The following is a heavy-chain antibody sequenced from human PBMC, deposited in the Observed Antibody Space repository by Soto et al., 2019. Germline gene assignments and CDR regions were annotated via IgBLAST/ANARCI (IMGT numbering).Heavy chain of an antibody. CDR2: ISYDGSNK. J-gene: IGHJ5*02. D-gene: IGHD1-7*01. V-gene: IGHV3-30-3*01. Sequence: PGGSLRLSCAASGFTFSSYAMHWVRQAPGKGLEWVAVISYDGSNKYYADSVKGRFTISRDNSKNTLYLQMNSLRVEDTAVYYCARDPLTGTTSQTNWFDPWGQGTLVTVSS. CDR3: ARDPLTGTTSQTNWFDP. CDR1: GFTFSSYA.